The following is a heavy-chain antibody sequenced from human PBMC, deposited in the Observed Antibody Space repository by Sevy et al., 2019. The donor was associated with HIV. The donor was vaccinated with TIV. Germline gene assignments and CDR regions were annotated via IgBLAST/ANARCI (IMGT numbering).Heavy chain of an antibody. J-gene: IGHJ5*02. CDR2: INHSGST. CDR1: GGSFSGYY. V-gene: IGHV4-34*01. Sequence: SETLSLTCAVYGGSFSGYYWSWIRQPPGKGLEWIGEINHSGSTNYNPSLKSRVTISVDTSKNQFSLKLSSVTAADTAVYYCARGSAGRPNHWGQGTLVTVSS. D-gene: IGHD6-13*01. CDR3: ARGSAGRPNH.